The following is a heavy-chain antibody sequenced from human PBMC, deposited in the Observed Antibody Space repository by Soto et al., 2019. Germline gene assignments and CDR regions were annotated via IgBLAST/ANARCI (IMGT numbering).Heavy chain of an antibody. J-gene: IGHJ5*02. CDR3: ARDLVGGGAAPGRFDP. V-gene: IGHV4-59*01. Sequence: SETLSLTCTVSGGSISSYYWSWIRQPPGKGLEWIGYIYYSGSTNYNPSLKSRVTISVDTSKNQFSLKLSSVTAADTAVYYCARDLVGGGAAPGRFDPWGQGTLVTVSS. CDR1: GGSISSYY. D-gene: IGHD6-6*01. CDR2: IYYSGST.